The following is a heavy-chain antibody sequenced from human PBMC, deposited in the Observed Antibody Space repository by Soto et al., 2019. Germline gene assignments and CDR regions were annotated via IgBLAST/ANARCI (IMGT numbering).Heavy chain of an antibody. V-gene: IGHV3-21*06. Sequence: PGGSLRLPCAASGFTFRDYSLNWVCQAPGKGLEWVSSITSKSTYIYYADSVKGRFTISRDNAKSSLYLQMDSLRADDTAVYFCARSGVAALDSWGQGTLVTVSS. D-gene: IGHD2-8*01. CDR3: ARSGVAALDS. J-gene: IGHJ5*01. CDR2: ITSKSTYI. CDR1: GFTFRDYS.